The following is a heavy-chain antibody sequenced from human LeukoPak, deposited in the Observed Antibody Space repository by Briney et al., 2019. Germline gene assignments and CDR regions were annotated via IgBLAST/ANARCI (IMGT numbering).Heavy chain of an antibody. Sequence: PGGSLRLSCAASGFTFSSYAMHWVRQAPGKGLEWVAVISYDGSNKYYADSVKGRFTISRDNSKNTLYLQMNSLRAEDTAVYYCARLILWETSNAFDIWGQGTMVTVSS. D-gene: IGHD1-26*01. J-gene: IGHJ3*02. CDR1: GFTFSSYA. CDR3: ARLILWETSNAFDI. V-gene: IGHV3-30*04. CDR2: ISYDGSNK.